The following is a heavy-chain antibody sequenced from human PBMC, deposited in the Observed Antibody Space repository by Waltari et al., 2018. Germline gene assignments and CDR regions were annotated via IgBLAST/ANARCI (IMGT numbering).Heavy chain of an antibody. CDR1: GGSISSSSYY. CDR3: ARCADGSSPHFDY. Sequence: QLQLQESGPGLVKPSETLSLTCTVSGGSISSSSYYWGWIRQPPGKGLEWIGSIYYSGSTYYNPSRKSRVTISVDTSKNQFSLKLSSVTAADTAVYYCARCADGSSPHFDYWGQGTLVTVSS. CDR2: IYYSGST. V-gene: IGHV4-39*01. D-gene: IGHD3-10*01. J-gene: IGHJ4*02.